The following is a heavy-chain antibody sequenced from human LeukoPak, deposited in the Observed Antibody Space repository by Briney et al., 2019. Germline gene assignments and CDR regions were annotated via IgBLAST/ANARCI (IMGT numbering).Heavy chain of an antibody. CDR2: INYTGRT. Sequence: SETLSLTCAVHGGSFTEYHWSWIRQPPGKSLEWIGEINYTGRTHYNPSLTSRVTISIDMSERQFSLRLTSVTAADTAVYYCARDWTYYDSSGYSDYWGQGTLVTVSS. D-gene: IGHD3-22*01. V-gene: IGHV4-34*01. J-gene: IGHJ4*02. CDR1: GGSFTEYH. CDR3: ARDWTYYDSSGYSDY.